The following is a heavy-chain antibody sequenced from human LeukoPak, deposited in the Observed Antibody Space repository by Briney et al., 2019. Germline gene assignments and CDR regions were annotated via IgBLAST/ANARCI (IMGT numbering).Heavy chain of an antibody. D-gene: IGHD1-26*01. V-gene: IGHV1-2*02. CDR1: AYTFTAYY. CDR2: INPNSGGT. J-gene: IGHJ4*02. CDR3: AREGLGGLLSDY. Sequence: ASVKVSCKASAYTFTAYYIHWVRQAPGQGLEWMGWINPNSGGTSYAQKFQGRVTMTRDTSISTAYMELSRLRSNDTAVYYCAREGLGGLLSDYWGQGTLVTVSS.